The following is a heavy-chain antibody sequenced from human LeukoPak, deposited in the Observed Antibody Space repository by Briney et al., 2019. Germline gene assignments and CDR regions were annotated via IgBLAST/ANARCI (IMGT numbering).Heavy chain of an antibody. Sequence: SETLSLTCAVYGGSFSGYYWSWIRQPPGKGLEWIGEINHSGSTNYNPSLKGRVTISVDTSKNQFSLKLSSVTAADTAVYYCARERYFDWLLSYNWFDPWGQGTLVTVSS. J-gene: IGHJ5*02. V-gene: IGHV4-34*01. CDR2: INHSGST. CDR1: GGSFSGYY. D-gene: IGHD3-9*01. CDR3: ARERYFDWLLSYNWFDP.